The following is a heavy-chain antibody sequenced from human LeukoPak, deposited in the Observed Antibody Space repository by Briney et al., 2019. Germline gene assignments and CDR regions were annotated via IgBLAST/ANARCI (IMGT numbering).Heavy chain of an antibody. CDR1: GGSISSYY. V-gene: IGHV4-59*01. J-gene: IGHJ4*02. Sequence: PSETLSLTCTVSGGSISSYYWSWIRQPPGKGLEWIGHIHYSGSANHNPSLKSRVTISVDTSKNQFSLKLSSVTAADTAVYYCARTDSSGWYVFDYWGQGTLVTVSS. D-gene: IGHD6-19*01. CDR2: IHYSGSA. CDR3: ARTDSSGWYVFDY.